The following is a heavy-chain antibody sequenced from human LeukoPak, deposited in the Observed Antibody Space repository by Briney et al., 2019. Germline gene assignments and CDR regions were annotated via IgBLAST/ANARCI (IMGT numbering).Heavy chain of an antibody. V-gene: IGHV3-21*04. Sequence: PAGSLRLSCAASGFTFSSYSMKWVRQAPGKGLEWVSCISSSSSYIYNADSAKGRFTISRDNAKNSLFLEMSSLRADDTAVYFCARDVEGGTFDIWGQGTTVTVSS. CDR1: GFTFSSYS. CDR2: ISSSSSYI. D-gene: IGHD3-16*01. CDR3: ARDVEGGTFDI. J-gene: IGHJ3*02.